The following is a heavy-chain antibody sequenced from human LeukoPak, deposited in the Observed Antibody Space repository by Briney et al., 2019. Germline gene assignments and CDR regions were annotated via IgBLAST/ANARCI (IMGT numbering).Heavy chain of an antibody. Sequence: PSETLSLTCAVYGGSFSGYYWSWIRQPPGKGLEWIGEINHSGSTNYNPSLKSRITISVDTSKNQFSLKLSSVTAADTAVYYCARSIVGADFDYWGQGTLVTVSS. CDR3: ARSIVGADFDY. CDR2: INHSGST. V-gene: IGHV4-34*01. J-gene: IGHJ4*02. D-gene: IGHD1-26*01. CDR1: GGSFSGYY.